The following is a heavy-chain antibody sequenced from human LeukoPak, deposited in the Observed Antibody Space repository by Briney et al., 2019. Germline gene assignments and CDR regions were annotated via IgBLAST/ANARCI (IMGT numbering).Heavy chain of an antibody. V-gene: IGHV4-59*11. J-gene: IGHJ4*02. CDR1: GGSISGHF. CDR2: VSYSGDT. CDR3: ARGGASSRYFGY. Sequence: SETLSLTCTVSGGSISGHFWSWIRQPPGKGLEWIGFVSYSGDTNYSPSFNGRVTISLDTSKSQFTLNLNSVTAADTAVYFCARGGASSRYFGYWGQGTLVTVSS. D-gene: IGHD1-26*01.